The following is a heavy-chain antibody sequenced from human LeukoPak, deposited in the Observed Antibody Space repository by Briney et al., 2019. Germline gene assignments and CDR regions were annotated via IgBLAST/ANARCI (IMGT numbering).Heavy chain of an antibody. CDR1: GGSISSYY. V-gene: IGHV4-59*01. CDR2: IYYSGST. D-gene: IGHD3-9*01. Sequence: SETLSLTCTVSGGSISSYYWSWIRQPPGQGLEWIGYIYYSGSTNYNPSLKGRVTISVDTSKNQFSLKLSSVTAADTAVYYCARAVYGILTGYSFDYWGQGTLVTVSS. CDR3: ARAVYGILTGYSFDY. J-gene: IGHJ4*02.